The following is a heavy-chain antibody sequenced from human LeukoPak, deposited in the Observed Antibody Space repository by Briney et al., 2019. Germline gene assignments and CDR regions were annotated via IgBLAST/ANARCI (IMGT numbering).Heavy chain of an antibody. Sequence: GGSLRLSCAASGFTFSSYGMSWVRQAPGKGLEWVSAISGSGGSTYYADSVKGRFTISRDNAKNSLYLQMNSLRAEDTAVYYCARDRGGWTTVVTRKLDYYFDYWGQGTLVTVSS. D-gene: IGHD4-23*01. CDR2: ISGSGGST. J-gene: IGHJ4*02. CDR1: GFTFSSYG. V-gene: IGHV3-23*01. CDR3: ARDRGGWTTVVTRKLDYYFDY.